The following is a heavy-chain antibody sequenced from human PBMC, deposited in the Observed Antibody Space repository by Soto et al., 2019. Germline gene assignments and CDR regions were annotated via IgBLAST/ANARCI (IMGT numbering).Heavy chain of an antibody. CDR1: GYSFAAYW. Sequence: ESLKISCKGSGYSFAAYWITGGGRKRGKGPEWMGGMNQSDFQPYYSRPFRGNAPIQVTKPIPPVFLQWSSLRASDTAMYYCARQIYDSDTGPNFQYYFDSWSQGTPVSVSS. CDR3: ARQIYDSDTGPNFQYYFDS. J-gene: IGHJ4*02. V-gene: IGHV5-10-1*01. CDR2: MNQSDFQP. D-gene: IGHD3-22*01.